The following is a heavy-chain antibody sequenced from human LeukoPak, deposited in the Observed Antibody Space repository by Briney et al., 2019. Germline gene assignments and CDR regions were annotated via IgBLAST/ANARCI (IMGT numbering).Heavy chain of an antibody. Sequence: SETLSLTCTVSGGSISSYYWSWIRQPPGKGLEWIGYIYYSGSTTYNPSLKSRVTISVDTSKNQFSMKLSSVTAADTAVYYCARGAIPGQFQHWGQGTLVTVSS. D-gene: IGHD2-21*01. CDR3: ARGAIPGQFQH. V-gene: IGHV4-59*01. J-gene: IGHJ1*01. CDR2: IYYSGST. CDR1: GGSISSYY.